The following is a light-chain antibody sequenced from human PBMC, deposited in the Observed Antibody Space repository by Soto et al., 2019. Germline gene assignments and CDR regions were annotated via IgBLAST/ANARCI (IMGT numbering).Light chain of an antibody. Sequence: EMVLTQSPGTLSLSPGERATLSCRASQSVSSSYLAWYQQKPGQAPKLLIYGASTRATGIPDRFSVSGSGTDFTRTISRLEPEDVAGYYGQQYGSSPPYTFGQGTKLEIK. CDR1: QSVSSSY. CDR2: GAS. V-gene: IGKV3-20*01. J-gene: IGKJ2*01. CDR3: QQYGSSPPYT.